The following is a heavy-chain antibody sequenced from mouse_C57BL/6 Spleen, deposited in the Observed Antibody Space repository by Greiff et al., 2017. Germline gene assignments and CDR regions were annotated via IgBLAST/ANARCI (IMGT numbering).Heavy chain of an antibody. CDR3: ASLTAFYAMDY. J-gene: IGHJ4*01. CDR1: GFSLTSSG. Sequence: QVQLQQSGPGLVAPSQSMSITCTVSGFSLTSSGVSWVRQPPGKGLEWLGVIWGDGSTNYHSALISRLSISKDNSKSQVFLKLNSLQTDDTATYYWASLTAFYAMDYWGQGTSVTVSS. D-gene: IGHD1-2*01. V-gene: IGHV2-3*01. CDR2: IWGDGST.